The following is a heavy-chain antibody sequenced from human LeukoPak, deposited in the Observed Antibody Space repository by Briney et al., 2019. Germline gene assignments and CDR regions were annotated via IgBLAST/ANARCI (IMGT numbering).Heavy chain of an antibody. J-gene: IGHJ4*02. CDR1: GGSISSSSYY. CDR2: IYYSGST. V-gene: IGHV4-39*07. Sequence: PSETLSLTCTVSGGSISSSSYYWGWIRQPPGKGLEWIGSIYYSGSTYYNPSLKSRVTISVDTSKNQFSLKLSSVTAADTAVYYCARDRYCSGGSCYSLFDYWGQGTLVTVSS. D-gene: IGHD2-15*01. CDR3: ARDRYCSGGSCYSLFDY.